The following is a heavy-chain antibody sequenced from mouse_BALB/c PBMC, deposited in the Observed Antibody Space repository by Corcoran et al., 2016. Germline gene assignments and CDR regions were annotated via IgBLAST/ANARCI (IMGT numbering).Heavy chain of an antibody. J-gene: IGHJ1*01. V-gene: IGHV14-3*02. CDR2: IDPANGNT. D-gene: IGHD4-1*01. CDR1: GFNIKDTY. CDR3: ANWDWYFDV. Sequence: EVQLQQSGGVLVKPGASVKMSCTAAGFNIKDTYMHWVKQRPEQGLEWIGRIDPANGNTKYDPKFQGKATITADTSSNAAYLQLSSLTSEDTAVYYCANWDWYFDVWGAGTTITVS.